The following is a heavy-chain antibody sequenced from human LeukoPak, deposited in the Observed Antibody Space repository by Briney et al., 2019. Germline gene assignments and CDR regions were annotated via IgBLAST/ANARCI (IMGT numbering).Heavy chain of an antibody. Sequence: GGSLRLSCAASGFTFRDAAMTWVRQAPGKGLEWVSLISFSGDNSYYADSVKGRFTISRDNSKNTLSLQMNSLRVEDTAIYYCAKDIQLSTWGLGTMVTVSS. CDR3: AKDIQLST. V-gene: IGHV3-23*01. CDR1: GFTFRDAA. D-gene: IGHD5-24*01. J-gene: IGHJ3*01. CDR2: ISFSGDNS.